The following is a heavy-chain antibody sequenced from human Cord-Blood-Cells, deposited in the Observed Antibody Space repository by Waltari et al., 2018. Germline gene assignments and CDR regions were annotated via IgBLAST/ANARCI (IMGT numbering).Heavy chain of an antibody. J-gene: IGHJ2*01. CDR2: TYYRSKWYN. CDR1: WDSVPTHIAA. D-gene: IGHD7-27*01. V-gene: IGHV6-1*01. CDR3: ARSPGDPRYFDL. Sequence: QVQLQQSGPGLVKPSQTLSLTCSIPWDSVPTHIAAWNCIRQSPSRGLEWLGRTYYRSKWYNDYAVSVKSRITINPDTSKNQFSLQLNSVTPEDKAVYYCARSPGDPRYFDLWGRGTLVTVSS.